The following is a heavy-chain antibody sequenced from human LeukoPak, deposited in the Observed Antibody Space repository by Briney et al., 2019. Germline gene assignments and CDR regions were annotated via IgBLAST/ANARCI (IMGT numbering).Heavy chain of an antibody. CDR3: AKDFFLAPRYTPDY. CDR2: ISASGGRT. D-gene: IGHD2-2*02. Sequence: GGSLRLSCVTSGFIFSNYAMSWVRQAPGKGLEWVSAISASGGRTYYADSVKGRFTISRDNSKDTLYMQMNSLRAEDTAVYYCAKDFFLAPRYTPDYWGQGTLVTVSS. CDR1: GFIFSNYA. V-gene: IGHV3-23*01. J-gene: IGHJ4*02.